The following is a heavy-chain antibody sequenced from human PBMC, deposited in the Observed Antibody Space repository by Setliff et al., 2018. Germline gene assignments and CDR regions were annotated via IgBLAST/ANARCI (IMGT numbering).Heavy chain of an antibody. CDR3: ATPGRRFGESIDY. CDR1: GGSISSSNW. CDR2: IYHSGST. Sequence: SETLSLTCAVYGGSISSSNWWSWVRQPPGKGLEWIGEIYHSGSTNYNPSLKSRVTISVDTSKNQFSLKLSSVTAADTATYYCATPGRRFGESIDYWGQGTLVTVSS. V-gene: IGHV4-4*02. D-gene: IGHD3-10*01. J-gene: IGHJ4*02.